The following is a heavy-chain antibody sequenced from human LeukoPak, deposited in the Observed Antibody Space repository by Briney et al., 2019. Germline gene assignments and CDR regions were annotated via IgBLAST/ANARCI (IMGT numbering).Heavy chain of an antibody. CDR3: ARAPNYSGSGSPLWDF. CDR1: GYTFNSYG. CDR2: ISGYNGDT. Sequence: ASVKVSCKASGYTFNSYGISWVRQAPGQGVEWMGWISGYNGDTRSAQDLQGRVTMTTDTSTSTAYMELRSLRSDDTAVYYCARAPNYSGSGSPLWDFWGQGTLVTVSS. J-gene: IGHJ4*02. V-gene: IGHV1-18*01. D-gene: IGHD3-10*01.